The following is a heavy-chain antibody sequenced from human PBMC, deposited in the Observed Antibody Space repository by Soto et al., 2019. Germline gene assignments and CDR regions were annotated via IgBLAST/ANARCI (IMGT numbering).Heavy chain of an antibody. CDR3: ASGPGFLPIAFDH. Sequence: GASVKISCKASGYIFTRSGISWVRQAPGQGLEWMGWINTKNGRTSYAQRFKDRVTMTTNTSTNSAFIEVRILTSDDTAVYYCASGPGFLPIAFDHWGQGTPVTVSS. CDR1: GYIFTRSG. V-gene: IGHV1-18*01. D-gene: IGHD3-3*01. CDR2: INTKNGRT. J-gene: IGHJ4*02.